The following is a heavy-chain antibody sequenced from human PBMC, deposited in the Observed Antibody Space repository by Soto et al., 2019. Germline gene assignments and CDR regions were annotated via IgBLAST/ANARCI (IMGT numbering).Heavy chain of an antibody. Sequence: PGGSLRLSCAASGFTFSSYGMHWVRQAPGKGLEWVAVISYGGSNKYYADSVKGRFTISRDNSKNTLYLQMNSLRAEDTAVYYCAKVGVLRSYYDPPAPWGQGTLVTVSS. J-gene: IGHJ5*02. D-gene: IGHD3-3*01. CDR3: AKVGVLRSYYDPPAP. CDR2: ISYGGSNK. V-gene: IGHV3-30*18. CDR1: GFTFSSYG.